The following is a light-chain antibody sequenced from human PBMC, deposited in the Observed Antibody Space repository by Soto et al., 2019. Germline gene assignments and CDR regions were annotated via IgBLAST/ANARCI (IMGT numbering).Light chain of an antibody. CDR2: DVS. CDR3: SSYPSTNAVVL. CDR1: SSDVDDYNY. Sequence: QSVLTQPASVSGSPGQSITISCNGTSSDVDDYNYVSWYQQHPGKAPKLIISDVSSRPSGISNRFSGSKSGNTASLTISGLQAEDEADYYCSSYPSTNAVVLFGGGTKLTVL. J-gene: IGLJ2*01. V-gene: IGLV2-14*03.